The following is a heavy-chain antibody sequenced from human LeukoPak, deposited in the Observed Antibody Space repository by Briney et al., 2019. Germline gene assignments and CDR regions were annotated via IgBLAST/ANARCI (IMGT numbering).Heavy chain of an antibody. Sequence: GGSLRLSCAASGFTFSSYEVNWVRQAPGKGLEWVSYISSSGSTIYYADSVKGRFTISRDNAKNSLYLQMNSLRAEDTAVYYCARVELGYCSLWGQGTLVTVSS. CDR3: ARVELGYCSL. J-gene: IGHJ4*02. D-gene: IGHD2-15*01. V-gene: IGHV3-48*03. CDR2: ISSSGSTI. CDR1: GFTFSSYE.